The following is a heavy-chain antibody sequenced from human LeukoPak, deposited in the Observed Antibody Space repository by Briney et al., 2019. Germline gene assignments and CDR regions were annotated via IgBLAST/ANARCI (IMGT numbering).Heavy chain of an antibody. Sequence: PSETLSLTCSVSGGSISSSIYYWGWIRQPPGKGLEWIGSIYYSGSTYYNPSLKSRVTISVDTSKNQFSMKLRSVTAADTAVYYCARRLGGSGSYYYWGQGTLVTVSS. D-gene: IGHD3-10*01. CDR2: IYYSGST. V-gene: IGHV4-39*01. CDR1: GGSISSSIYY. CDR3: ARRLGGSGSYYY. J-gene: IGHJ4*02.